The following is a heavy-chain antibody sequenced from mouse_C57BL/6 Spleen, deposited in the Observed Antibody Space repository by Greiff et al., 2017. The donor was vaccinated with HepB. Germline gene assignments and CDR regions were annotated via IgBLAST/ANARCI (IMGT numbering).Heavy chain of an antibody. V-gene: IGHV1-74*01. Sequence: QVQLQQPGAELVKPGASVKVSCKASGYTFTSYWMHWVKQRPGQGLEWIGRIHPSDSDTNYNQKFKGKATLTVDKSSSTAYMQLSSLTSEDSAVYYCAIHIYYGNYEVFAYWGQGTLVTVSA. D-gene: IGHD2-1*01. J-gene: IGHJ3*01. CDR1: GYTFTSYW. CDR2: IHPSDSDT. CDR3: AIHIYYGNYEVFAY.